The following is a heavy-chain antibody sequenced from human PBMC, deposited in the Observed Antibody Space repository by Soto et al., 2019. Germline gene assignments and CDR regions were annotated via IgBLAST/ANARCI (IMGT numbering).Heavy chain of an antibody. D-gene: IGHD3-22*01. CDR3: ARDGALNYYDSSGYYSAFDI. Sequence: ASVKVSCKASGYTFTSYGISWVRQAPGQGLEWLGWISAYNGNTNYAQKLQGRVTMTTDTSTSTAYMELRSLRSDDTAVYYCARDGALNYYDSSGYYSAFDIWGQGTMVTVSS. V-gene: IGHV1-18*01. J-gene: IGHJ3*02. CDR1: GYTFTSYG. CDR2: ISAYNGNT.